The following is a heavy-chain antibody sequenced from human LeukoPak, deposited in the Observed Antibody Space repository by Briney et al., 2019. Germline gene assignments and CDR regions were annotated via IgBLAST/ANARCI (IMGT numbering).Heavy chain of an antibody. J-gene: IGHJ4*02. CDR1: GFTFSGSA. V-gene: IGHV3-73*01. Sequence: GGSLKLSCAASGFTFSGSAMHWVRQASGKGLEWVGRIRSKANSYATAYAASVKGRFTISRDDSKNTAYLQMNSLKTEDTAVYYCTRLPIDDYGDLVFDYWGQGTLVTVSP. CDR3: TRLPIDDYGDLVFDY. D-gene: IGHD4-17*01. CDR2: IRSKANSYAT.